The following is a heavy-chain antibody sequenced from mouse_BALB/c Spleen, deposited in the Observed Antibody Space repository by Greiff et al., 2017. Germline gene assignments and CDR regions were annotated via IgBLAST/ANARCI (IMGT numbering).Heavy chain of an antibody. V-gene: IGHV1-4*02. Sequence: QVQLKESAAELARPGASVKMSCKASGYTFTSYTMHWVKQRPGQGLEWIGYINPSSGYTEYNQKFKDKTTLTADKSSSTAYMQLSSLTSEDSAVYYCARYGNYEDYYAMDYWGQGTSVTVSS. CDR1: GYTFTSYT. D-gene: IGHD2-1*01. CDR3: ARYGNYEDYYAMDY. J-gene: IGHJ4*01. CDR2: INPSSGYT.